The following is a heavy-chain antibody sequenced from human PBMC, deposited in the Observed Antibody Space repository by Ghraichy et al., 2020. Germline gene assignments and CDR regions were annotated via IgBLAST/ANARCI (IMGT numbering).Heavy chain of an antibody. J-gene: IGHJ6*02. V-gene: IGHV4-34*01. CDR2: INHSGST. CDR3: ARRGGRGYSYGALYYYYGMDV. Sequence: SETLSLTCAVYGGSFSGYYWSWIRQPPGKGLEWIGEINHSGSTNYNPSLKSRVTISVDTSKNQFSLKLSSVTAADTAVYYCARRGGRGYSYGALYYYYGMDVWGQGTMVTVSS. D-gene: IGHD5-18*01. CDR1: GGSFSGYY.